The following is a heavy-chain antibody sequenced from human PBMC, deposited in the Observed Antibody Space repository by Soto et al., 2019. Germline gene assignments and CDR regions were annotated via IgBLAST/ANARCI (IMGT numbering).Heavy chain of an antibody. CDR3: ARGKRVRAYYYYGMDV. CDR1: GGSFSVYY. J-gene: IGHJ6*02. V-gene: IGHV4-34*01. Sequence: ASETLSLTCAVYGGSFSVYYWSWIRHPPGKGLEWIGEINHSGSTNYNPSLKSRVTISVDTSKNQFSLKLSSVTAADTAVYYCARGKRVRAYYYYGMDVWGQGTTVTVSS. CDR2: INHSGST. D-gene: IGHD4-4*01.